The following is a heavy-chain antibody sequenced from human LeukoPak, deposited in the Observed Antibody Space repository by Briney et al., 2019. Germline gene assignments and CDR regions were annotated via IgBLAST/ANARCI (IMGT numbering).Heavy chain of an antibody. Sequence: SQTLSLTCAISGDSVSSNSVAWNWIRQSPSRGLEWLGRAYYRSKWYIEYTVSVKSRITINPDTSKNQFSLQLNSMTPEDTAVYYCARGPAGTGGFDIWGQGTMVTLSS. CDR3: ARGPAGTGGFDI. CDR2: AYYRSKWYI. D-gene: IGHD6-13*01. V-gene: IGHV6-1*01. J-gene: IGHJ3*02. CDR1: GDSVSSNSVA.